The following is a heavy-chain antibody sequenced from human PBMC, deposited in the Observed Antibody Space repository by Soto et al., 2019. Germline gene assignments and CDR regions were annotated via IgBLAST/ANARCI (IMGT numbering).Heavy chain of an antibody. Sequence: GGSLRLSCAVSGFTFTEHAMTWVRQAPGKGLEWVSTTSNNGDRTFYADSVKGRFTVSTDRTNNTLYLQMNSLRADDTAVYFCARPPLYSNGGYFDSWGQGTLVTVSS. CDR2: TSNNGDRT. J-gene: IGHJ4*02. CDR3: ARPPLYSNGGYFDS. V-gene: IGHV3-23*01. CDR1: GFTFTEHA. D-gene: IGHD6-19*01.